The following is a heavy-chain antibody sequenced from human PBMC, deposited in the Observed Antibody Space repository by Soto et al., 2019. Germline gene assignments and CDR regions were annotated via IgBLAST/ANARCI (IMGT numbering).Heavy chain of an antibody. V-gene: IGHV4-4*07. J-gene: IGHJ5*02. CDR2: IYTSGST. CDR3: ARSSHKESWFDP. CDR1: GGSVSNFY. Sequence: SETLSLTCTVSGGSVSNFYWNWIRQPAGKRLEWIGRIYTSGSTNYNPSLRSRVTMSIDTSRNQFSLKLNSVTAADTAVYYCARSSHKESWFDPWGQGTLVTVS. D-gene: IGHD6-13*01.